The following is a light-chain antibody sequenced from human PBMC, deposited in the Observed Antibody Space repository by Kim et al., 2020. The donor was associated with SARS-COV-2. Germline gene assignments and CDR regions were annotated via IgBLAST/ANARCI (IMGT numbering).Light chain of an antibody. CDR3: QVWDHNSNHYV. J-gene: IGLJ1*01. Sequence: PGKTARISCGGNNIGRKFVQWYQQKPGQAPVMVIYSDSDRPSGIPERFSGSNSGNTATLTISRVEAGDEADYYCQVWDHNSNHYVFGSGTKVTVL. CDR1: NIGRKF. V-gene: IGLV3-21*04. CDR2: SDS.